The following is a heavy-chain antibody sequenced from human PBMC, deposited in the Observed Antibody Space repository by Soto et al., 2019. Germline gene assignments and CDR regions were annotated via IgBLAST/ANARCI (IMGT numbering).Heavy chain of an antibody. Sequence: ASETLSLTCAVYGESFSGYYWTWIRQPPGQGLEWIGEINHSGSTNYNPSLKSRVTISVDTSKNQFSLKLTSVTAADTAEYYCARSSIEPRVFMYPFDSWGQGTLVTVS. CDR2: INHSGST. CDR3: ARSSIEPRVFMYPFDS. D-gene: IGHD6-6*01. CDR1: GESFSGYY. J-gene: IGHJ4*02. V-gene: IGHV4-34*01.